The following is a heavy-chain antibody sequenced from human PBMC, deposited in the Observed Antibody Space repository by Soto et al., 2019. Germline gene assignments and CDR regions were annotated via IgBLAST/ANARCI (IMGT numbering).Heavy chain of an antibody. CDR3: ARSAVAYWGGYCYSPFDL. CDR1: GGSISSGVYY. D-gene: IGHD2-21*02. Sequence: TSETLSLTCTVSGGSISSGVYYWSWTRQHPGKGLEWIGYIHYSGDTYYSPSLKSRVIISVDTFKNQFSLNLYSVTAADTAVSFCARSAVAYWGGYCYSPFDLWGQGTLVTVSS. CDR2: IHYSGDT. J-gene: IGHJ4*02. V-gene: IGHV4-31*03.